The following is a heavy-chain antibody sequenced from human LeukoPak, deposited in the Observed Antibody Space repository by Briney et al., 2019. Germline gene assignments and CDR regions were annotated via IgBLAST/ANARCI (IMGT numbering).Heavy chain of an antibody. J-gene: IGHJ4*02. CDR2: ITGSGDTT. Sequence: GGSLRLSCAASGFSFSSLAMSWVRQTPGKGLEWVSAITGSGDTTYYADSVKGRFTVSRDNSKDTLYLQMNDLRPDDTAIYYCAKRNTMVRGGPCFDYWGQGLLVTVSS. V-gene: IGHV3-23*01. CDR3: AKRNTMVRGGPCFDY. CDR1: GFSFSSLA. D-gene: IGHD3-10*01.